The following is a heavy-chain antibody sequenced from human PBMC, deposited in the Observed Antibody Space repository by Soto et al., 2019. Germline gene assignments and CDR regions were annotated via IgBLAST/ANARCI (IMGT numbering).Heavy chain of an antibody. J-gene: IGHJ6*02. CDR3: ARHGLRGIAAPGLYYGMDV. D-gene: IGHD6-13*01. Sequence: GESLKISCKGSGYSFTSYWIVWVRQMPGKGLEWMGIIYPGDSDTRYSPSFQGQVTISADKSISTAYLQWSSLKASDTAMYYCARHGLRGIAAPGLYYGMDVWGQGTTVTVSS. CDR1: GYSFTSYW. CDR2: IYPGDSDT. V-gene: IGHV5-51*01.